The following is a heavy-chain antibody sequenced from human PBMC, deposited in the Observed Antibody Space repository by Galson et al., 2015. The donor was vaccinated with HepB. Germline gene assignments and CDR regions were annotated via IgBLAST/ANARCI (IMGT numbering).Heavy chain of an antibody. CDR2: IRFDESNE. D-gene: IGHD5-18*01. CDR3: AKEGHSFGPDH. J-gene: IGHJ4*02. Sequence: SLRLSCAASGFSFSSYGMHWFRHAPGKGLEWVAFIRFDESNEYYADSVKGRFTISRDNSMTTLYLQMSSLRVEDTAIYYCAKEGHSFGPDHWGQGTLVTVSS. CDR1: GFSFSSYG. V-gene: IGHV3-30*02.